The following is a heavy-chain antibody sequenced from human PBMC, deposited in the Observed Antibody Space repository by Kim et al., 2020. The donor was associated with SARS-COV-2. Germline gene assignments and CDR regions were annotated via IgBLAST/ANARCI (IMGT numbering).Heavy chain of an antibody. V-gene: IGHV6-1*01. Sequence: YAQPVKGRITIKPDPSKNQCSLQLNSVTPEDTAVYYCARDRQRAGTGVDYWGQGTLVTVSS. CDR3: ARDRQRAGTGVDY. J-gene: IGHJ4*02. D-gene: IGHD6-19*01.